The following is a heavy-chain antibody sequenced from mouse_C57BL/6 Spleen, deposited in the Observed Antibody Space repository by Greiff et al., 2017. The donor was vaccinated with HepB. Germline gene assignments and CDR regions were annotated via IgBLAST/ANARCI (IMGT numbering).Heavy chain of an antibody. J-gene: IGHJ1*03. CDR2: IYPGDGDT. D-gene: IGHD1-1*01. V-gene: IGHV1-82*01. Sequence: QVQLQQSGPELVKPGASVKISCKASGYAFSSSWMNWVKQRPGKGLEWIGRIYPGDGDTNYNGKFKGKATLTADKSSSTAYMQLSSLTSEDSAVYFCARRRTKVVEKEGYFDVWGTGTTVTVSS. CDR1: GYAFSSSW. CDR3: ARRRTKVVEKEGYFDV.